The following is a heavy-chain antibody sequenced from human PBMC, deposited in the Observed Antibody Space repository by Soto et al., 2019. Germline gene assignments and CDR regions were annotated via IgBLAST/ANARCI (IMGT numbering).Heavy chain of an antibody. V-gene: IGHV4-30-2*01. CDR1: GGSIGGAGYS. CDR2: IYESGTI. Sequence: SETLSLTCAVSGGSIGGAGYSWSWIRQPPGGGLDWIGYIYESGTILYNPSLKTRLTISLNWSDKQFSLTLNSVTAADTAVYYCARAQFYSGSGNYHNLMFDPWGQGTQVTV. J-gene: IGHJ5*02. CDR3: ARAQFYSGSGNYHNLMFDP. D-gene: IGHD3-10*01.